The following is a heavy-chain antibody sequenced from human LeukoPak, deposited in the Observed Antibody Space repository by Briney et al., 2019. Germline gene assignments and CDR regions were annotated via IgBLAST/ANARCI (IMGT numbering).Heavy chain of an antibody. CDR1: GYTFTSYG. CDR3: ARDPLAVAGTENDAFDI. V-gene: IGHV1-18*01. CDR2: ISAYNGNT. D-gene: IGHD6-19*01. Sequence: ASVKVSCKASGYTFTSYGISWVRQAPGQGLEWMGWISAYNGNTNYAQKLQGRVTMTTDTSTSTAYMELRSLRSDDTAVYYCARDPLAVAGTENDAFDIWGQGTMVTVS. J-gene: IGHJ3*02.